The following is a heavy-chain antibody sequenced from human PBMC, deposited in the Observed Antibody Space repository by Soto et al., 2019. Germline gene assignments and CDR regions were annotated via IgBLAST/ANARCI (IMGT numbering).Heavy chain of an antibody. J-gene: IGHJ4*02. Sequence: QITLKESGPTLVKPTQTLTLTCTISGFSLSTSGVGVGWIRQPPGKALDWLALIYWDGDKRYSPSLKSRLTITKDTSINQVVLIMTSMDPVDTASYYCVRLLWFGELTWGQGTLVTVSS. CDR3: VRLLWFGELT. CDR2: IYWDGDK. CDR1: GFSLSTSGVG. V-gene: IGHV2-5*02. D-gene: IGHD3-10*01.